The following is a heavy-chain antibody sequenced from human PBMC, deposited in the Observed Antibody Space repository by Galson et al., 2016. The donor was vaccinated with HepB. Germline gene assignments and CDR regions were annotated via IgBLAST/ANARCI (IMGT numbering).Heavy chain of an antibody. D-gene: IGHD5-12*01. V-gene: IGHV1-3*01. CDR3: ARDSALSAYDLHWFDT. Sequence: SVKVSCKASGYTFTSYFMHWVRQAPGQKLEWMGWVNVGNGDTKYSQKFQGRVTITRDTSATTAYMDLSTLRSEDTAVYFCARDSALSAYDLHWFDTWGQGTLVAVSS. CDR1: GYTFTSYF. CDR2: VNVGNGDT. J-gene: IGHJ5*02.